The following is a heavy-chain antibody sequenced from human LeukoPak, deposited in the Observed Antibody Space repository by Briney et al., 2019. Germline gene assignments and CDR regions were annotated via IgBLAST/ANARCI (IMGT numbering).Heavy chain of an antibody. CDR3: ASHSYGYNH. V-gene: IGHV3-7*01. CDR2: IKQDGSEK. D-gene: IGHD3-16*01. CDR1: GIIITSYW. Sequence: GGSLRLSCAASGIIITSYWMSWVRQTPGKGLEWVANIKQDGSEKNYVDSVKGRFTIFRDNPRNSLYLQMNSLRAEDTAVYYCASHSYGYNHWGQGTLVIVSS. J-gene: IGHJ5*02.